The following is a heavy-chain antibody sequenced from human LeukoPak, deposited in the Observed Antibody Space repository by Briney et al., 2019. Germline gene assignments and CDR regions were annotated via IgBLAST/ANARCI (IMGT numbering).Heavy chain of an antibody. CDR1: GDSITSPFY. CDR2: IYNSGTT. V-gene: IGHV4-38-2*01. D-gene: IGHD4-23*01. CDR3: ARVSDDEYGGNSGANYFES. Sequence: SQSLSLSCAVSGDSITSPFYWGWFRQSPGKERKWIGNIYNSGTTYTNPSLRSRATISVDTSKNQFSLKLNSVTVADTAVYYCARVSDDEYGGNSGANYFESWGQGTLVTVSS. J-gene: IGHJ4*02.